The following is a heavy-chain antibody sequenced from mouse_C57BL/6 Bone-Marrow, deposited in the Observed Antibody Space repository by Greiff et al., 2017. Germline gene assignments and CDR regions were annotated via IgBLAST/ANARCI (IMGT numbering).Heavy chain of an antibody. Sequence: QVQLQQPGAELVRPGSSVKLSCKASGYTFTSYWMHWVKQRPIQGLEWIGNIDPSDSETHYNQKFKDKATLTVDKSSSTAYMQLSSLTSEDSAVYYCARRGYGSRYWYFDVWGTGTTVTVSS. CDR2: IDPSDSET. CDR3: ARRGYGSRYWYFDV. D-gene: IGHD1-1*01. CDR1: GYTFTSYW. V-gene: IGHV1-52*01. J-gene: IGHJ1*03.